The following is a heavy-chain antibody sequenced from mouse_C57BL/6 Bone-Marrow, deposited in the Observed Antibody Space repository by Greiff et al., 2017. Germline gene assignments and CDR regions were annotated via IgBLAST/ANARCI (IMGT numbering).Heavy chain of an antibody. CDR2: ISSGGDYI. CDR1: GFTFSSYA. J-gene: IGHJ1*03. D-gene: IGHD2-5*01. Sequence: EVKVVESGEGLVKPGGSLKLSCAASGFTFSSYAMSWVRQTPEKRLEWVAYISSGGDYIYYADTVKGRFTISRDNARNTLYLQMSSLKSEDTAMYYCTRDSNSSPFDVWGTGTTVTVAS. V-gene: IGHV5-9-1*02. CDR3: TRDSNSSPFDV.